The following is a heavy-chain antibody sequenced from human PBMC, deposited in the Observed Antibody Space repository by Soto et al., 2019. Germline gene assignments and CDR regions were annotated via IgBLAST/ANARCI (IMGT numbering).Heavy chain of an antibody. CDR2: IYYSGST. Sequence: SETLSLTCTVSGGSISSGGYYWSWIRQHPGKGLEWIGYIYYSGSTYYNPSLKSRVTISVDTSKNQFSLKLSSVTAADTAVYYCARGWGSSGGVSSGMDVWGKGTTVTASS. CDR1: GGSISSGGYY. CDR3: ARGWGSSGGVSSGMDV. D-gene: IGHD6-6*01. J-gene: IGHJ6*04. V-gene: IGHV4-31*03.